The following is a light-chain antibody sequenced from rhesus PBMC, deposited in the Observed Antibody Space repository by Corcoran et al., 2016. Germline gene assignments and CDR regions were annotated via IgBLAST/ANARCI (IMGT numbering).Light chain of an antibody. CDR2: KAS. V-gene: IGKV1-21*01. Sequence: DIQMTQSPSSLSASVGDRVTITCRASQGISSWVAWYQQKPGKAPKLLIDKASSLQSGVPSRVSGSGSGTDFTLTISSLRPEDFATYYCQQYNSAPFPFDPGAKLDIK. J-gene: IGKJ3*01. CDR1: QGISSW. CDR3: QQYNSAPFP.